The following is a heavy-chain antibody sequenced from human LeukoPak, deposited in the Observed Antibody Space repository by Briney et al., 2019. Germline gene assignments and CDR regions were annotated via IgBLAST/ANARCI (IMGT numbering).Heavy chain of an antibody. CDR3: GRQVRPDV. Sequence: PSETLSLTCTVSGGSFSPYYWSWIRQPPGKGLEWIGYIYYTGSTNYNPSLKNRVTILLDTSKNQFSLKLTSVTVADTAVYYCGRQVRPDVWGKGATVTVSS. J-gene: IGHJ6*04. CDR1: GGSFSPYY. CDR2: IYYTGST. V-gene: IGHV4-59*01.